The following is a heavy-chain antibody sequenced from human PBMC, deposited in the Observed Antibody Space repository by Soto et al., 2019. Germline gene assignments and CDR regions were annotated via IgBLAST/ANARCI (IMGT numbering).Heavy chain of an antibody. D-gene: IGHD5-18*01. CDR1: GYTFIRYG. CDR2: ISGKNDKR. Sequence: QVQLVQSGGEIKKPGASVNVSCKASGYTFIRYGISWVRQAPGQGFEWMGWISGKNDKRNHAQKFRGRITMTTDTSKNTAYLEVRSLGSDHTAIYYCAREGNGYEDYWGQGTLVTVSS. CDR3: AREGNGYEDY. J-gene: IGHJ4*02. V-gene: IGHV1-18*04.